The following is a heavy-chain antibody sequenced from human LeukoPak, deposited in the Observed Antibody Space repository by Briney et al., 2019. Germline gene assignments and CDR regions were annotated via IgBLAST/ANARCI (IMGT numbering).Heavy chain of an antibody. D-gene: IGHD4-23*01. V-gene: IGHV4-34*01. Sequence: SGSLSLTCAVCGGSFSGYYWSWIRRPPGKGLEWIGEINHSGSTNNNQCLKSRVTIPIDTSKNQFSLALSSVTAADTAVYYCARGPNYGGNSKDFDYWGQGTLVTVS. CDR1: GGSFSGYY. J-gene: IGHJ4*02. CDR2: INHSGST. CDR3: ARGPNYGGNSKDFDY.